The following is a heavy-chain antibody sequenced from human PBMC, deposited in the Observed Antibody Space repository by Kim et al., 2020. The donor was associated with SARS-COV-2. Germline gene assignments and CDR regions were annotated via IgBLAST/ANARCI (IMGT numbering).Heavy chain of an antibody. CDR3: ASFSGYCSGGNCYSGYYYYGMDV. D-gene: IGHD2-15*01. Sequence: GGSLRLSCAASGFTFSSYGMHWVRQAPGKGLEWVAVIWYDGSNKYYADSVKGRFTISRDNSKNTLYLQMNSLRAEDTAVYYCASFSGYCSGGNCYSGYYYYGMDVWGQGTTVTVSS. V-gene: IGHV3-33*01. J-gene: IGHJ6*02. CDR2: IWYDGSNK. CDR1: GFTFSSYG.